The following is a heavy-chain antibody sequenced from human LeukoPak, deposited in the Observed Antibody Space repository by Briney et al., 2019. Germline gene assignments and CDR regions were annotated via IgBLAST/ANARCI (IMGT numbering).Heavy chain of an antibody. Sequence: GGSLRLSCAASGFTFSSYWMSWVRQAPAKGQGWVANIKQDGSEKYYVDSVKDRFTISRDNAKNSLYLQMNSLRAEDTAVYYCASACSSASCYSRGGYWGQGTLVTVSS. V-gene: IGHV3-7*01. CDR2: IKQDGSEK. CDR1: GFTFSSYW. CDR3: ASACSSASCYSRGGY. D-gene: IGHD2-2*01. J-gene: IGHJ4*02.